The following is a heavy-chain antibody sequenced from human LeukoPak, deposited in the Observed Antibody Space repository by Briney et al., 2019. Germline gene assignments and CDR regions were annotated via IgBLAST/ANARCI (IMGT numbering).Heavy chain of an antibody. CDR3: ARDQEGFDY. J-gene: IGHJ4*02. CDR2: IYPRDGSI. CDR1: GYTFTSNY. Sequence: GASVKVSCKASGYTFTSNYIHWVRQAPEQGLEWMGMIYPRDGSISYAQKFQGRVTVTRDTSTSTVHMELSGLRSEDTAVYYCARDQEGFDYWGQGTLVTVSS. V-gene: IGHV1-46*01.